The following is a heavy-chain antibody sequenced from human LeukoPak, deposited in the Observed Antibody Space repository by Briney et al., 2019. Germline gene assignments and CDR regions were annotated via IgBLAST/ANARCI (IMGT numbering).Heavy chain of an antibody. J-gene: IGHJ4*02. Sequence: GGSLRLSCAASGFTLSGYWMSWVRQAPGKGLEWVARLHAAGIERCFVDSVKGRFTISRVNAKNSLYLQMYSLRLDDTAVYYCARGGYSFDYLGQGTLVTVSS. CDR1: GFTLSGYW. V-gene: IGHV3-7*01. CDR3: ARGGYSFDY. D-gene: IGHD5-12*01. CDR2: LHAAGIER.